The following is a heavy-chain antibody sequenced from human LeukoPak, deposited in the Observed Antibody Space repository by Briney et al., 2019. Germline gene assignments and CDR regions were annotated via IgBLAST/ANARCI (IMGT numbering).Heavy chain of an antibody. J-gene: IGHJ4*02. CDR3: ARAIVVVPAAIPITDY. V-gene: IGHV1-69*04. Sequence: GASVKVSCKASGGTFSSYAISWVRQAPGQGLEWMGRIIPILGIANHAQKFQGRVTITADKSTSTVYMELSSLRSEDTAVYYCARAIVVVPAAIPITDYWGQGTLVTVSS. CDR2: IIPILGIA. D-gene: IGHD2-2*02. CDR1: GGTFSSYA.